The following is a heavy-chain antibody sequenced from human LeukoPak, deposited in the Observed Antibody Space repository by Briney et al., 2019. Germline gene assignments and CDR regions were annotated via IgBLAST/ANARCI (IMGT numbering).Heavy chain of an antibody. CDR3: ARRYSGRYDFDY. Sequence: RGESLKISCKGSGYRFTSYWIGWVRQMPGKGLEWMGIVYPGDSDTRYSPSFQGQVTISADQSISTAYLQWSSLKASDTAMYYCARRYSGRYDFDYWGQGTLVTVSS. V-gene: IGHV5-51*01. J-gene: IGHJ4*02. CDR2: VYPGDSDT. D-gene: IGHD1-26*01. CDR1: GYRFTSYW.